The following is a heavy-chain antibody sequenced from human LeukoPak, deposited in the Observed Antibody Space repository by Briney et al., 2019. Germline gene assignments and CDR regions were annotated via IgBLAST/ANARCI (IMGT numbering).Heavy chain of an antibody. Sequence: GGSLRLSCAVSGFTVGDYYMSWIRQAPGKGLEWVSYINDRGSTLYFADSVKGRFTSSRDNAKNSLYLQMNSLRAEDTAVYYCARWQLWGPFDYWGQGTLVTVSS. D-gene: IGHD6-13*01. J-gene: IGHJ4*02. V-gene: IGHV3-11*04. CDR1: GFTVGDYY. CDR2: INDRGSTL. CDR3: ARWQLWGPFDY.